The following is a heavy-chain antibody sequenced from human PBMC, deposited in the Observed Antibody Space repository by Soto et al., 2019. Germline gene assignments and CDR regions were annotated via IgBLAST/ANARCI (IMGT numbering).Heavy chain of an antibody. CDR1: GDSISTSSSYY. CDR2: MYYSGST. D-gene: IGHD3-3*01. J-gene: IGHJ6*03. V-gene: IGHV4-39*01. CDR3: ARIKIVGILTYYMDV. Sequence: SETLSLTCTVSGDSISTSSSYYWGWIRQPPGKGLEWIANMYYSGSTYYNPSLRSRVTISLETSKNQFSLKLSSVTAADTAVYYCARIKIVGILTYYMDVWGKGTTVTVSS.